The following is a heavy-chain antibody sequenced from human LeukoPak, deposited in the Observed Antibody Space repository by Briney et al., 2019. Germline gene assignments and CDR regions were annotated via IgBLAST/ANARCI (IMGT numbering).Heavy chain of an antibody. CDR1: GFTFSSYE. V-gene: IGHV3-48*03. Sequence: GGSLRLSCAASGFTFSSYEMNWVRQAPGKGLEWVSYISSSGSTIYYADSVKGRFTISRDNAKNSLYLQMNSLRAEDTAVHYCAREYCSSTSCYPMDYWGQGTLVTVSS. D-gene: IGHD2-2*01. CDR2: ISSSGSTI. J-gene: IGHJ4*02. CDR3: AREYCSSTSCYPMDY.